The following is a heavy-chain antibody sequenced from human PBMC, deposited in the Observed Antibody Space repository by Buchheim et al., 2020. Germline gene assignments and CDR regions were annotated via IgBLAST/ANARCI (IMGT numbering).Heavy chain of an antibody. CDR2: IYYTGST. D-gene: IGHD5-18*01. V-gene: IGHV4-31*11. CDR1: GVSISSGGYY. CDR3: ARINLRIQVGFDP. J-gene: IGHJ5*02. Sequence: QVQLQESGPGLVKPSQTLSLTCAVSGVSISSGGYYWSWIRQHQGKGLEWIGYIYYTGSTYYNPSLKSRVTISVDTSKNQFSLRLSSVTAADTAVYYCARINLRIQVGFDPWGQGTL.